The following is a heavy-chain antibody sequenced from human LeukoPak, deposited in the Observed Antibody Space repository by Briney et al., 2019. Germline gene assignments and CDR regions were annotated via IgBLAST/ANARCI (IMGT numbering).Heavy chain of an antibody. CDR2: IGGSDGST. V-gene: IGHV3-23*01. D-gene: IGHD3-16*01. CDR1: GFNFKIYA. J-gene: IGHJ4*02. Sequence: GGSLRLSCAASGFNFKIYAMSWVRQAPGKGLERVSTIGGSDGSTFYADSVKGRFTISRFSSKNTVYLQLNSLRVEDTGVYYCAKDSHIWVPLMLYYFDYWGQGMLVTVSS. CDR3: AKDSHIWVPLMLYYFDY.